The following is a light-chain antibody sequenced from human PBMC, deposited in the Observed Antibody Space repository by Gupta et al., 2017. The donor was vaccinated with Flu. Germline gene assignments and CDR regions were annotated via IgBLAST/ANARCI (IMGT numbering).Light chain of an antibody. CDR2: AAS. J-gene: IGKJ1*01. CDR3: PQANSLPLT. V-gene: IGKV1-12*01. CDR1: QGIYTW. Sequence: PSSVSASLGDRVTITCRASQGIYTWLAWYQQKPGKAPDLLISAASIVQSGVPSRFRGSGSGTDFTLTINRLQPEDFATYYCPQANSLPLTFGQGTKVEIK.